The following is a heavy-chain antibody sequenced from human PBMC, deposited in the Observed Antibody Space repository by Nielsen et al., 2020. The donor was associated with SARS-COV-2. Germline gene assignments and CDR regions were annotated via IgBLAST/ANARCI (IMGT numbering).Heavy chain of an antibody. CDR1: SGSFRSGSYY. Sequence: SETLSLTCTVSSGSFRSGSYYWSWLRQTAGKGLEWIGRISTRGDTNYSPSLKSRVTISIDTSKNQFSLKLSSVTAADTAVYYCAGYYDREFYFDSWGQGTLVTVSS. CDR2: ISTRGDT. CDR3: AGYYDREFYFDS. J-gene: IGHJ4*02. D-gene: IGHD3-22*01. V-gene: IGHV4-61*02.